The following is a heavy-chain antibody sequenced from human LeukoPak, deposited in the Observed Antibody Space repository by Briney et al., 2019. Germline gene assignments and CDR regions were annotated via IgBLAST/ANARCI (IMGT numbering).Heavy chain of an antibody. CDR3: RIWFGNSAGFDM. D-gene: IGHD3-10*01. V-gene: IGHV3-74*01. CDR2: IKSDGSIT. Sequence: PGGSLRLSCAASGFTFSTYWMHWVRQVPGKGLVWVSRIKSDGSITTYADSVEGRFTIPRDNAKNTVYLQMNSLRAEDTAMYYCRIWFGNSAGFDMWGQGTMVTVSS. J-gene: IGHJ3*02. CDR1: GFTFSTYW.